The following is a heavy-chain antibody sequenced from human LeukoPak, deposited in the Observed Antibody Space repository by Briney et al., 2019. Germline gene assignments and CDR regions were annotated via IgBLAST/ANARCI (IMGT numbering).Heavy chain of an antibody. CDR3: ARVAKYYDSSGYSFDY. J-gene: IGHJ4*02. D-gene: IGHD3-22*01. Sequence: TSETLSLTCIVSGGAISNYYWSWIRQPPGKGLEWIGYIYYSGSANYNPSLKTRVIISVDTSKNQFSLKLSSVTAADTAVYYCARVAKYYDSSGYSFDYWGQGTLVIVS. CDR2: IYYSGSA. V-gene: IGHV4-59*01. CDR1: GGAISNYY.